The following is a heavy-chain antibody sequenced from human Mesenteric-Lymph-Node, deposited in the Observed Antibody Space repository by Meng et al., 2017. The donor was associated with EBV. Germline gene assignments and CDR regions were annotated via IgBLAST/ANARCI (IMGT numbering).Heavy chain of an antibody. CDR2: IYHSGST. CDR3: VRGAAIGPRYFDS. Sequence: QVSVQGSGPGLGRPSGTLSPTCAVSGGSISSSNWWSWGRQPPGKGLEWIGEIYHSGSTNYNPSLKSRVTISVDKSKNQFSLNLISVTAADTAVYYCVRGAAIGPRYFDSWGQGALVTVSS. D-gene: IGHD2-2*02. J-gene: IGHJ4*02. CDR1: GGSISSSNW. V-gene: IGHV4-4*02.